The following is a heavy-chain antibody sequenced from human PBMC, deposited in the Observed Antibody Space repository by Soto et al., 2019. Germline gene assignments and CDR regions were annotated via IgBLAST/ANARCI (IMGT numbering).Heavy chain of an antibody. D-gene: IGHD2-2*01. Sequence: ASVKVSCKASGGTFSSYTISWVRQAPGQGLEWMGRIIPILGIANYAQKFQGRVTITADKSTSTAYMELSSLRSEDTAVYYCASSEGDCSSTSCYVGFGYYYYYMDVWGKGTTVTVSS. V-gene: IGHV1-69*02. J-gene: IGHJ6*03. CDR3: ASSEGDCSSTSCYVGFGYYYYYMDV. CDR1: GGTFSSYT. CDR2: IIPILGIA.